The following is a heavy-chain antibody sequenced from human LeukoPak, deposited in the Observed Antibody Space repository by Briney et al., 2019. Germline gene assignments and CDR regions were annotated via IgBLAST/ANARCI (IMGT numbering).Heavy chain of an antibody. Sequence: ASVKVSCKASGYTFTGYYMHWVRQAPGQGLEWMGWINPKSGVTNYAQKFQGRVTMTWDTSINTTFMELSRLRSDDTAVYYCARRIAVAGSPVYYFDYWGQGTLVTASS. J-gene: IGHJ4*02. CDR3: ARRIAVAGSPVYYFDY. CDR2: INPKSGVT. CDR1: GYTFTGYY. V-gene: IGHV1-2*02. D-gene: IGHD6-19*01.